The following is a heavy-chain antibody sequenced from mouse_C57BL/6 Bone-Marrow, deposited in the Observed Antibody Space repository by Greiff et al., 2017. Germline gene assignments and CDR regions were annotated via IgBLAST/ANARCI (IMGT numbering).Heavy chain of an antibody. CDR1: GYAFSSSW. CDR3: AAPYGSSYRAY. Sequence: QVQLQQSGPELVKPGASVKISCKASGYAFSSSWMNWVKQRPGKGLEWIGRIYPGDGDTNYNGKFKGKATLTAAKSSSTAYMQLSSLTSEDSAVYFCAAPYGSSYRAYWGKGTLVTVSA. CDR2: IYPGDGDT. D-gene: IGHD1-1*01. J-gene: IGHJ3*01. V-gene: IGHV1-82*01.